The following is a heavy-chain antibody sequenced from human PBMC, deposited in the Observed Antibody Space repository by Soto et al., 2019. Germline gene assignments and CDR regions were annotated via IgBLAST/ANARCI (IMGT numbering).Heavy chain of an antibody. J-gene: IGHJ4*02. CDR1: GYIFSSYG. D-gene: IGHD6-13*01. CDR3: ARDHIIPAVGTLDF. Sequence: ASVKVSCKATGYIFSSYGISWVRQVPGQGLEWMGWISVYKSKTNYAQKFQGRVILTTDTSTSTAYMELRTPRSDDTAVYYCARDHIIPAVGTLDFWGQGALVTVSS. CDR2: ISVYKSKT. V-gene: IGHV1-18*01.